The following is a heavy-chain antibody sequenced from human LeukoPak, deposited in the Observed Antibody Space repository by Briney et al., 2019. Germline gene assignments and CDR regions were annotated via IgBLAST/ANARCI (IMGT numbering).Heavy chain of an antibody. V-gene: IGHV3-74*01. CDR3: ARGTHFGNSYNWLDS. J-gene: IGHJ5*01. Sequence: GGSLRLSCAASGFPLSTYWMHWVRQAPGKGPVWVSRINTEGTTTQYADSVKGRFTISRDNAKNTLDLLMNSLRDEDTAMYFCARGTHFGNSYNWLDSWGQGTLVTVSS. D-gene: IGHD4-23*01. CDR2: INTEGTTT. CDR1: GFPLSTYW.